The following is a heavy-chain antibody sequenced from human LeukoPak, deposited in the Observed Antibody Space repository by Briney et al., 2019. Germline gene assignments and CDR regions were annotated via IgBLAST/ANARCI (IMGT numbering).Heavy chain of an antibody. D-gene: IGHD2-15*01. CDR1: GFTFSSYA. CDR3: AKDGFRGDCIGGSCYPFDP. Sequence: GGSLRLSCAASGFTFSSYAMSWVRQAPGQGLEWVSTISDSGGNTYYADSVKGRFTISRDNSKNTLYLQMNSLRAEDTALYYCAKDGFRGDCIGGSCYPFDPWGQGTLVTVSS. J-gene: IGHJ5*02. CDR2: ISDSGGNT. V-gene: IGHV3-23*01.